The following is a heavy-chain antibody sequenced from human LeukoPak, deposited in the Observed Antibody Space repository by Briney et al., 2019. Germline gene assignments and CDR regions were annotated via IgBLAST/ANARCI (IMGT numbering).Heavy chain of an antibody. D-gene: IGHD3-22*01. Sequence: ASVKVSRKASGYTLTAYYLHWVRQAPGQGLEWMGRINPNSGGTTYAQKFRGRVTMTRDTSIGTAYMELSSLRSDDTAVYYCARPYYESSGLYVDAFDIWGQGTMVTVSS. CDR3: ARPYYESSGLYVDAFDI. J-gene: IGHJ3*02. CDR1: GYTLTAYY. CDR2: INPNSGGT. V-gene: IGHV1-2*06.